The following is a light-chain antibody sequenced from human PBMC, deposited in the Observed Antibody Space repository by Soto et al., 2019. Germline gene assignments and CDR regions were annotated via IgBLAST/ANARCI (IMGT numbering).Light chain of an antibody. Sequence: EIVMTQSPATLSVSPGERATLSCRASQSVSSNLAWYQQKPGQAPRLLIYGASTRATGIPARFSGSGSGTEFTITIISLQSEDFAVYYCQQYNNWPPLTFGQGTKVEIK. CDR1: QSVSSN. V-gene: IGKV3-15*01. J-gene: IGKJ1*01. CDR2: GAS. CDR3: QQYNNWPPLT.